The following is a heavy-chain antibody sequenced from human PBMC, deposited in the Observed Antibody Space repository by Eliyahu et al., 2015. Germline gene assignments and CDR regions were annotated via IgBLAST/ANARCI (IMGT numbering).Heavy chain of an antibody. Sequence: EVQLVESGGGLVQPGGSLRLSCAASGFPXSXXWMSWVRQAPGKGLEWVANIKQDGSEKYYVDSVKGRFTISRDDAKNSLYLQMNSLRAEDTAVYYCARLLWEDSSAYRPFDYWGQGTLVTVSS. CDR1: GFPXSXXW. V-gene: IGHV3-7*01. CDR2: IKQDGSEK. D-gene: IGHD3-16*01. CDR3: ARLLWEDSSAYRPFDY. J-gene: IGHJ4*02.